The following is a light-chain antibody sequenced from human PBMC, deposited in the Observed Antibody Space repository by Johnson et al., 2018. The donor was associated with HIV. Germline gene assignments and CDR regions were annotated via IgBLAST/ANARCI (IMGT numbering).Light chain of an antibody. V-gene: IGLV1-51*02. J-gene: IGLJ1*01. CDR2: EDN. CDR3: GTLDSSLSAGGV. Sequence: QAVLTQPPSVSAAPGQTVNISCSGNVSNIESYFVSWYQQLPGAAPTLLIYEDNKRPSGIPDRFSGSKSGTSATLGITGLQTGDEADYYCGTLDSSLSAGGVFGTGTKVTVL. CDR1: VSNIESYF.